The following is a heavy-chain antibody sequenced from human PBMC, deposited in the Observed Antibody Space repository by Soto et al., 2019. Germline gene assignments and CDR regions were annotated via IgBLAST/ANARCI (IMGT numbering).Heavy chain of an antibody. CDR2: ISDTGGGT. Sequence: GGSLRLSCAASGVTFSTYAMAWVRQAPGKGLEWVSTISDTGGGTFYADSVKGRFTISRDNSKNTLYLQMNSLRAEDTAVYYCAKDLNPEGYCSGGSCYGFPGAPDYWGQGTLVTVSS. V-gene: IGHV3-23*01. CDR1: GVTFSTYA. D-gene: IGHD2-15*01. CDR3: AKDLNPEGYCSGGSCYGFPGAPDY. J-gene: IGHJ4*02.